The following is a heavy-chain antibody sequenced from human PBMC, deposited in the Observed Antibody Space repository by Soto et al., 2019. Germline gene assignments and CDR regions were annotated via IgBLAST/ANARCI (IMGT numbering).Heavy chain of an antibody. J-gene: IGHJ4*02. CDR1: GYTFTSYG. Sequence: QVHLVQSGAEVKKPGASVKVSCKCSGYTFTSYGITWVRQAPGQGLEWMGWISAHNGNTDYAQKLQGRVTVTRDTSTRTAYMELMSLRSDDTAVYYCARGRYGDYWGQGALVTVSS. CDR2: ISAHNGNT. CDR3: ARGRYGDY. V-gene: IGHV1-18*01. D-gene: IGHD1-1*01.